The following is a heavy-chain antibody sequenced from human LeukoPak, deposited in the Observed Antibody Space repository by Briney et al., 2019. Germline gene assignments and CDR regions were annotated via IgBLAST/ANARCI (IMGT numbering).Heavy chain of an antibody. CDR3: AKDQRWELPHYLDS. J-gene: IGHJ4*02. CDR2: ISASGGST. CDR1: GFTFSSSA. V-gene: IGHV3-23*01. Sequence: GGSLRLSCAASGFTFSSSAMSWVRQVPGKGLEWVSGISASGGSTSYADSVRGRFTISRDNSRNTLYVQMNSLRDEDTAVYYCAKDQRWELPHYLDSWGQGTLVTVSS. D-gene: IGHD1-26*01.